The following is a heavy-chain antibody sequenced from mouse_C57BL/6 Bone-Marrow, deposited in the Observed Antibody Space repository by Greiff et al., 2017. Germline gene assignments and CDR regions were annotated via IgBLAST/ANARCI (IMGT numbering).Heavy chain of an antibody. D-gene: IGHD1-1*01. CDR3: ARSRATVVARNFDV. CDR2: ILPGSGST. Sequence: VKLMESGAELMKPGASVKLSCKATGYTFTGYWIEWVKQRPGHGLEWIGEILPGSGSTNYNEKFKGKATFTADTSSNIAYMQLSSLTTEDSAIYYCARSRATVVARNFDVWGTGTTVTVSS. J-gene: IGHJ1*03. CDR1: GYTFTGYW. V-gene: IGHV1-9*01.